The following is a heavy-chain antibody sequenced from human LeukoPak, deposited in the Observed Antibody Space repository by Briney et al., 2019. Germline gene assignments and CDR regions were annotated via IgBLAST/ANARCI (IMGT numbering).Heavy chain of an antibody. CDR2: INHSGST. Sequence: PSETLSLTCAVYGGSFSGYYWSWIRQPPGKGLEWIGEINHSGSTNYNPSLKSRVTISVDTSKNQFSLKLSSVTAADTAVYYCARHSNDYGSYYFDYWGQGTLVTVSS. CDR3: ARHSNDYGSYYFDY. CDR1: GGSFSGYY. D-gene: IGHD4-17*01. J-gene: IGHJ4*02. V-gene: IGHV4-34*01.